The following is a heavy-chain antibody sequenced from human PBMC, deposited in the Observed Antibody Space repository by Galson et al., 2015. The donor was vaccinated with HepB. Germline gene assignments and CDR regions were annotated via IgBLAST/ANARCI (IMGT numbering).Heavy chain of an antibody. Sequence: SVKASCKVSGYTLTELSMHWVRQAPGKGLEWLGGFDPEDGETIYAQKFQGRVTMTEDTSTDTAYMDLSSLKSDDTAVYYCAIRIAAAGNFDYWGQGTLVTVSS. CDR1: GYTLTELS. D-gene: IGHD6-13*01. CDR2: FDPEDGET. J-gene: IGHJ4*02. CDR3: AIRIAAAGNFDY. V-gene: IGHV1-24*01.